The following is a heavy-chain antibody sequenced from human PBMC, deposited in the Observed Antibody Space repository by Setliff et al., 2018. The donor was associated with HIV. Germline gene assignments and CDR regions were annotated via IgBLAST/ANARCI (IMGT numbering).Heavy chain of an antibody. CDR1: GFSFSYFT. Sequence: PGESLKISCAASGFSFSYFTMNWVRQAPGKGLEWVSSISSSSDYIYYADSVKGRFTISRDNAKNSLHLQMTSLRVEDTAVYYCARENYDYIWGNYRPREVDLWGRGTLVTVSS. CDR2: ISSSSDYI. CDR3: ARENYDYIWGNYRPREVDL. J-gene: IGHJ2*01. D-gene: IGHD3-16*02. V-gene: IGHV3-21*01.